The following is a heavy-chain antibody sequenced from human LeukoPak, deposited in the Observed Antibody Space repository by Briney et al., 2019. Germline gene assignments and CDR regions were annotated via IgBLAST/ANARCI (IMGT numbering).Heavy chain of an antibody. Sequence: TGGSLRLSCAASGFTFSSHAMSWVRQAPGRGLEWVSAISGSGGRTYYADSMKGRFTISRGNSKNTLYLQINSLRAEDTAVYYCAKNRNGDYAQYFEHWGQGTLVTVSS. D-gene: IGHD4-17*01. J-gene: IGHJ4*02. CDR2: ISGSGGRT. CDR3: AKNRNGDYAQYFEH. V-gene: IGHV3-23*01. CDR1: GFTFSSHA.